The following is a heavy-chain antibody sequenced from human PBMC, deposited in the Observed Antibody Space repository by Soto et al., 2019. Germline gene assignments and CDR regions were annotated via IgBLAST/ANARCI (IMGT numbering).Heavy chain of an antibody. CDR1: GGTFSSYA. J-gene: IGHJ5*02. CDR3: ARTGLYYYDSSGHYGIKPGDWFDP. D-gene: IGHD3-22*01. CDR2: IIPIFGTA. Sequence: SVKVSFKASGGTFSSYAISWVRQAPGQGLEWMGGIIPIFGTANYAQKFQGRVTITADESTSTAYMELSSLRSEDTAVYYCARTGLYYYDSSGHYGIKPGDWFDPWGQGTRVTVSS. V-gene: IGHV1-69*13.